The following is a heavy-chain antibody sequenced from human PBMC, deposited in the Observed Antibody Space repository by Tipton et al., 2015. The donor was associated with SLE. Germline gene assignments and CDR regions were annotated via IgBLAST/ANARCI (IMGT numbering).Heavy chain of an antibody. V-gene: IGHV4-39*07. CDR2: IYHSGTA. CDR1: GGSISSSRYY. Sequence: TLSLTCTVSGGSISSSRYYWGWIRQPPGKGLEWIGSIYHSGTAYYNPSLKSRVTISVDTSKNQFSLKLSSVTAADTAVYYCARDLGSTSLGYWGQGTLATVSS. D-gene: IGHD2-2*01. J-gene: IGHJ4*02. CDR3: ARDLGSTSLGY.